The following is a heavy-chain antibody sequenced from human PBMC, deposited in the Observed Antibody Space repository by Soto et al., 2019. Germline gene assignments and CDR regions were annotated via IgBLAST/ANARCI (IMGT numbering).Heavy chain of an antibody. V-gene: IGHV3-30*03. CDR1: GFTFSSYG. CDR2: ISYDGSNK. Sequence: SLRLSCAASGFTFSSYGMHWVRQAPGKGLEWVAVISYDGSNKYHADSVKGRFTISRDNSKNTLYLQMNSLRAEDTAVYYCAPWFGAFDYWGQGTLVTVSS. D-gene: IGHD3-10*01. CDR3: APWFGAFDY. J-gene: IGHJ4*02.